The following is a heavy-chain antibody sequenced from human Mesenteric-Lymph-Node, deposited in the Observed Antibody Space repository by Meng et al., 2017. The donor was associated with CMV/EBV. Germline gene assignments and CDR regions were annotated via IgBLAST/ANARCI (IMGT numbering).Heavy chain of an antibody. CDR1: GGSVSSGSYY. Sequence: SETLSLTCTVSGGSVSSGSYYWSWIRQPPGKGLEWIGYIYYSGSTNYNPSLKSRVTISVDTSKNQFSLKLSSVTAADTAVYYCATQLGGNWNYRYFQHWGQGTLVTVSS. D-gene: IGHD1-7*01. CDR2: IYYSGST. CDR3: ATQLGGNWNYRYFQH. J-gene: IGHJ1*01. V-gene: IGHV4-61*01.